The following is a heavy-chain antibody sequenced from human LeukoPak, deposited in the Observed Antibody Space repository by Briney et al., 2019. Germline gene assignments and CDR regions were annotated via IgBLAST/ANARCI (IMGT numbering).Heavy chain of an antibody. V-gene: IGHV1-2*02. D-gene: IGHD3-16*01. CDR1: GYTFTGYY. J-gene: IGHJ6*03. Sequence: ASVKVSCKASGYTFTGYYMHWVRQAPGQGLEWMGWINPNSGGTNYAQKFQGRVTMTRNTSISTAYMELSRLRSDDTAVYYCASGGVRPDYYYYYYMDVWGKGTTVTVSS. CDR3: ASGGVRPDYYYYYYMDV. CDR2: INPNSGGT.